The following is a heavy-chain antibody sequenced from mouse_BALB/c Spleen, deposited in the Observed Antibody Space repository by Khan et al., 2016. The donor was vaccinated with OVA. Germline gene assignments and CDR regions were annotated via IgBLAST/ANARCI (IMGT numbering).Heavy chain of an antibody. CDR2: IYPGDGNT. CDR3: ARSGYDFFAY. V-gene: IGHV1-80*01. D-gene: IGHD2-14*01. CDR1: GYAFSNYW. Sequence: QVRLQQSGAELVRPGSSMKISCKASGYAFSNYWMNWVRHGHGQGLVWIGQIYPGDGNTNNNGKFKDKATLTAAKYSSTADMQLSSLESEDSAVYYCARSGYDFFAYWGQKTLVTVSA. J-gene: IGHJ3*01.